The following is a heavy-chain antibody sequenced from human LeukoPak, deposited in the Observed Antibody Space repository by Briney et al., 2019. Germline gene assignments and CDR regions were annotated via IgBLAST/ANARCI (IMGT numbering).Heavy chain of an antibody. CDR1: GFTVSSNY. J-gene: IGHJ6*02. CDR3: ARDTYYYDSSGYDYYYGMDV. D-gene: IGHD3-22*01. CDR2: IYSGGST. Sequence: GGSLRLSCAASGFTVSSNYMSWVRQAPGKGLEWVSVIYSGGSTYFADSVKGRLTISRDNSKNTLYLQMNSLRAEDTAVYYCARDTYYYDSSGYDYYYGMDVWGQGTTVTVSS. V-gene: IGHV3-53*01.